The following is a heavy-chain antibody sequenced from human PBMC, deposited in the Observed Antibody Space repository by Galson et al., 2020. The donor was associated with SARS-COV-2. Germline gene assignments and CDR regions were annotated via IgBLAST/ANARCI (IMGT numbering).Heavy chain of an antibody. CDR3: VREGGFEWFDP. CDR1: GFTFSDYE. Sequence: GESLKISCAASGFTFSDYEMNWVRQAPGRGLEWVSYISGSGSTIYYADSVKGRFTISRGNAMNSLYLQMNSLRAEDTAVYYCVREGGFEWFDPWGQGTLVTVSS. J-gene: IGHJ5*02. D-gene: IGHD3-9*01. V-gene: IGHV3-48*03. CDR2: ISGSGSTI.